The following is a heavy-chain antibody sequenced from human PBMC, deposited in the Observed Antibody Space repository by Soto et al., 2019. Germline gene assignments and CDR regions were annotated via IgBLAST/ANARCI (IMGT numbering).Heavy chain of an antibody. J-gene: IGHJ4*02. CDR2: IYYSGST. D-gene: IGHD6-13*01. CDR1: GGSISSYY. V-gene: IGHV4-59*08. Sequence: SETLSLTCTVSGGSISSYYWSWIRQLPGKGLEWIGYIYYSGSTNYNPSLKSRVTISVDTSKNQFSLKLSSVTAAGTAVYYCASHRIAAAGTLDYWGQGTLVTVSS. CDR3: ASHRIAAAGTLDY.